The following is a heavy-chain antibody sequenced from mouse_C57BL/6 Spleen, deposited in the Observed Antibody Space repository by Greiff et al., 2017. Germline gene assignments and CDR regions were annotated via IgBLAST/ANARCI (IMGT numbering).Heavy chain of an antibody. CDR2: INPKNGGT. CDR3: AREGETRYFDV. Sequence: VQLQQSGPELVKPGASVKMSCKASGYTFTDYNMHWVKQSHGKSPEWIGYINPKNGGTSYNQKFKGKATLTVNKSSSTAYMELRSLTSEDSAVYYCAREGETRYFDVWGTGTTVTVSS. J-gene: IGHJ1*03. V-gene: IGHV1-22*01. CDR1: GYTFTDYN.